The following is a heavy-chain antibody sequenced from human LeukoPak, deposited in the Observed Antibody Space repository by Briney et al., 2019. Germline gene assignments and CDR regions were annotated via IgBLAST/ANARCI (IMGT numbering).Heavy chain of an antibody. J-gene: IGHJ4*02. CDR1: GFTFSTYE. Sequence: WGSLRLSCAASGFTFSTYEMNWVRQAPGKGLEWVSYISSGSTIYYADSVKGRFTISRDNAKNSLYLQMNRLRAEDTAVYYCAREPFDYWGQGTLVTVSS. CDR2: ISSGSTI. CDR3: AREPFDY. V-gene: IGHV3-48*03.